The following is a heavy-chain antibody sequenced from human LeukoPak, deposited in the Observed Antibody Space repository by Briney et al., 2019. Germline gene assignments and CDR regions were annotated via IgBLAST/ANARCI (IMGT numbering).Heavy chain of an antibody. Sequence: ASVKVSCKASGGTFSSYAISWVRQAPGQGLEWMGGIIPIFGTANYAQKFQGRVTITADESTSTAYMELSSLRSEDTAVYYCARDLVAARPGPKVYWFDPWGQGTLVTVSS. J-gene: IGHJ5*02. V-gene: IGHV1-69*13. CDR1: GGTFSSYA. D-gene: IGHD6-6*01. CDR3: ARDLVAARPGPKVYWFDP. CDR2: IIPIFGTA.